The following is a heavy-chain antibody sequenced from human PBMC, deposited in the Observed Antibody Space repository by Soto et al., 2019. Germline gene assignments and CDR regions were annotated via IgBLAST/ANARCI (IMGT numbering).Heavy chain of an antibody. V-gene: IGHV3-23*01. J-gene: IGHJ4*02. D-gene: IGHD2-2*01. CDR3: AQGVYVVVPAANDY. CDR2: ISGSGGST. Sequence: EVQLLESGGGLVQPGGSLRLSCAASGFTFSSYAMSWVRQAPGKGLEWVSAISGSGGSTYYADSVKGRFTISRDNSKNTLYLQMHSLRAEDTAVYYCAQGVYVVVPAANDYWGQGTLVTVSS. CDR1: GFTFSSYA.